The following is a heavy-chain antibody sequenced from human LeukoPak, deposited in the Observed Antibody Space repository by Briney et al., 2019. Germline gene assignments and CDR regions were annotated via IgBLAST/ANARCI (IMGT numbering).Heavy chain of an antibody. V-gene: IGHV1-8*01. J-gene: IGHJ5*02. D-gene: IGHD3-16*01. CDR2: MNPNSGNT. Sequence: ASVKVSCKASGYTFTSYDINWVRQATGQGLEWMGWMNPNSGNTGYAQKFQGRVTMTRNTSISTAYMELSSLRSEDTAVYYCARGALPFYDYVWGRRNWFDPWGQGTLVTVSS. CDR1: GYTFTSYD. CDR3: ARGALPFYDYVWGRRNWFDP.